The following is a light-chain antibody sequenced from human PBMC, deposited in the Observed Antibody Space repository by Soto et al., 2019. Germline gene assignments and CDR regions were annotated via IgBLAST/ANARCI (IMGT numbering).Light chain of an antibody. CDR1: SSDVGGYDY. J-gene: IGLJ2*01. Sequence: QSVLTQAASVSGSPGQSITISCTGTSSDVGGYDYVSWYQQHPGKAPKLMIYEVSNRPSGVSYRFSGFKSGNTASLTISGLQAEDEADYYCSSFTSSSTLLFGGGTKLTVL. CDR3: SSFTSSSTLL. CDR2: EVS. V-gene: IGLV2-14*01.